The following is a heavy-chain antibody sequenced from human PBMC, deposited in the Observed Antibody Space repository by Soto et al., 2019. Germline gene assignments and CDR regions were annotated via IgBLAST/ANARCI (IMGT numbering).Heavy chain of an antibody. CDR3: ARDVIAVAGTPYYYYGMDV. Sequence: GSLRLSCAASGFTFSSYWMSWVRQAPGKGLEWVANIKQDGSEKYYVDSVKGRFTISRDNAKNSLYLQMNSLRAEDTAVYYCARDVIAVAGTPYYYYGMDVWGQGTTVTVSS. CDR2: IKQDGSEK. D-gene: IGHD6-19*01. CDR1: GFTFSSYW. J-gene: IGHJ6*02. V-gene: IGHV3-7*01.